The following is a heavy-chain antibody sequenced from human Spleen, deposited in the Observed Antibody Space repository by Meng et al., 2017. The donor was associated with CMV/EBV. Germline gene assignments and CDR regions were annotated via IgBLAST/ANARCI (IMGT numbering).Heavy chain of an antibody. V-gene: IGHV3-21*01. CDR1: GFTFSSYT. D-gene: IGHD6-6*01. CDR3: ARDLRHYHYGMDV. Sequence: GESLKISCAASGFTFSSYTMNWVRQAPGKGLEWVSSISSSSNYIYYADSVKGRFTISRGNAKNSLYLQINSLRVEDTAVYYCARDLRHYHYGMDVWGQGTTVTVSS. CDR2: ISSSSNYI. J-gene: IGHJ6*02.